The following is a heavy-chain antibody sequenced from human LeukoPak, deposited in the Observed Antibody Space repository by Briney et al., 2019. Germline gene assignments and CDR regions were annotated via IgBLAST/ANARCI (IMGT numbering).Heavy chain of an antibody. CDR2: IFQRGYS. V-gene: IGHV4-38-2*01. D-gene: IGHD1-1*01. Sequence: SETLSLTCAVSGYSIGSGYYWGWIRQPPGKGLQWIGSIFQRGYSYYNPSLKSRVTISVDTSRNQFSLKLSSVTAADTAVYYCAGDKETTGNGRPNWFDPWGQGTLVTVPS. CDR3: AGDKETTGNGRPNWFDP. CDR1: GYSIGSGYY. J-gene: IGHJ5*02.